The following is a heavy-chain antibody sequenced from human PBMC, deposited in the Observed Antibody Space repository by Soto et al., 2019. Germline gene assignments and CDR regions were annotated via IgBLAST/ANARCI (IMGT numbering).Heavy chain of an antibody. D-gene: IGHD2-8*01. J-gene: IGHJ6*02. Sequence: TLSLTCAVYGGSFSGSYWSWIRQPPGKGLEWIGEINHSGSTNYNPSLKSRVTISVDTSKNQFSLKLSSVTAADTAVYYCATGYCTNGVCYTRTLSGMDVWGQGTTVTVSS. CDR3: ATGYCTNGVCYTRTLSGMDV. CDR2: INHSGST. CDR1: GGSFSGSY. V-gene: IGHV4-34*01.